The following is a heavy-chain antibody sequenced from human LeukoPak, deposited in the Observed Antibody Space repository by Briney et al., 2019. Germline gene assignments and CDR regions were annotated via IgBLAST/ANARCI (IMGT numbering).Heavy chain of an antibody. CDR1: GGSFSGYY. CDR2: INHSGST. D-gene: IGHD3-16*02. J-gene: IGHJ4*02. V-gene: IGHV4-34*01. Sequence: SETLSLTCAVYGGSFSGYYWSWIRQPPGKGLEWIGEINHSGSTNYNPSLKSRVTISVDTSKNQFSLKLSSVTAADTAVYYCASNYVWGSYRFDYWGQGTLVTVSS. CDR3: ASNYVWGSYRFDY.